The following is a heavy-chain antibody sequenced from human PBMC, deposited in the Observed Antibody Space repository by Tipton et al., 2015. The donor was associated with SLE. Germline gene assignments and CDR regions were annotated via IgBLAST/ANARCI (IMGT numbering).Heavy chain of an antibody. D-gene: IGHD6-19*01. CDR1: GGSISSFY. CDR2: LYYSGST. Sequence: TLSLTCTVSGGSISSFYWSWIRLPPGKGLEWIGYLYYSGSTKYNPSLKSRVTISVDMSKNQFSLKLSSVTAADTAVYYCARLGSRPYNSGWYSWGQGTLVTVSS. CDR3: ARLGSRPYNSGWYS. J-gene: IGHJ4*02. V-gene: IGHV4-59*01.